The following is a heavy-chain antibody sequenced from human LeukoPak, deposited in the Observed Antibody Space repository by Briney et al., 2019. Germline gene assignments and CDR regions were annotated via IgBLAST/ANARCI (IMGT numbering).Heavy chain of an antibody. CDR3: ARQPEGWYGSYYYYMDV. V-gene: IGHV4-39*01. CDR1: GGSISISSYY. J-gene: IGHJ6*03. D-gene: IGHD6-19*01. CDR2: IYYSGIT. Sequence: SETLSLTCTVSGGSISISSYYWGWIRQPPGKGLEWIGTIYYSGITYYNPSLKSRVTISVDTSKNQFSLKLSSVTAADTAVYYCARQPEGWYGSYYYYMDVWGKGTTVTISS.